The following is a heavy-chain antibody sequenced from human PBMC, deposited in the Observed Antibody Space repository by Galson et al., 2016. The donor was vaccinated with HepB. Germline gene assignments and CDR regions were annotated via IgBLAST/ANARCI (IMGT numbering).Heavy chain of an antibody. D-gene: IGHD3-10*01. CDR1: GGSISSGGYY. J-gene: IGHJ4*02. CDR2: IFYSGSS. CDR3: TSGLVRGVISF. Sequence: TLSLNCSVSGGSISSGGYYWSWIRQHPGKGLEWIGYIFYSGSSYYNPSLKSRVTISVDTSKNQFSLKLSSVTAADTAVYHCTSGLVRGVISFWGQGFLVSVSS. V-gene: IGHV4-31*03.